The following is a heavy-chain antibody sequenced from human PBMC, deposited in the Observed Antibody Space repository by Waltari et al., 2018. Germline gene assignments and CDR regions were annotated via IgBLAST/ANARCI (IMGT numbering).Heavy chain of an antibody. CDR3: ARPYASGWYINFDY. CDR2: IKQDGSEN. V-gene: IGHV3-7*01. CDR1: GFAFSRYW. Sequence: VKLVESGGRLVQPGGSLRLSCAASGFAFSRYWLSWVRQAPGKGMEWVDNIKQDGSENYYVESVKGRFTFSRDNAKNSLYLQMNSLRAEDTAVYYCARPYASGWYINFDYWGQGTLVTVSS. D-gene: IGHD6-19*01. J-gene: IGHJ4*02.